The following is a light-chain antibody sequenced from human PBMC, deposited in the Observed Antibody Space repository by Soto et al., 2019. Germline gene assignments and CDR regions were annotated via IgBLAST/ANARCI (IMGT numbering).Light chain of an antibody. V-gene: IGKV1-5*01. CDR1: QSISSW. Sequence: DIQLTQSPSTLSASVGDRVTITCRASQSISSWLAWYKQKPGKAPKLLIYDASSLESGVPSRFRGSGSGTEFTLTISSLQPDDFETYYCQQYNSYPWTFGQGTRLEIK. J-gene: IGKJ5*01. CDR3: QQYNSYPWT. CDR2: DAS.